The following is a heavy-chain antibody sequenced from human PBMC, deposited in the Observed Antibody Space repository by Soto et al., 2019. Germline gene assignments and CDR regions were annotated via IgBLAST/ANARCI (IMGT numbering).Heavy chain of an antibody. Sequence: SETLSLTCTVSGDSISSSSYYWDWIRQPPGKGLEWILSIYYSGSTYYNPSLKSRVTISVDTSKNQFSLKLSSVTAADTAVYYCARARAGDRRFDSWGQGALVTVSS. CDR2: IYYSGST. V-gene: IGHV4-39*01. CDR1: GDSISSSSYY. J-gene: IGHJ4*02. D-gene: IGHD2-21*02. CDR3: ARARAGDRRFDS.